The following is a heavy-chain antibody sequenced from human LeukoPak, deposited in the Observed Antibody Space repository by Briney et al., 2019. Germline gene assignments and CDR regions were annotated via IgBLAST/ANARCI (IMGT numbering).Heavy chain of an antibody. Sequence: PGGSLRLSCAASGFTFSTYSMHWVRQSPGKGLEWVSSITRSSHYLYYADSVKGRFTISRDNAKNSLYLQMNSLRAEDTAVYYCARVPADDYYDSSGYFDYWGQGTLVTVSS. CDR1: GFTFSTYS. V-gene: IGHV3-21*01. J-gene: IGHJ4*02. CDR2: ITRSSHYL. CDR3: ARVPADDYYDSSGYFDY. D-gene: IGHD3-22*01.